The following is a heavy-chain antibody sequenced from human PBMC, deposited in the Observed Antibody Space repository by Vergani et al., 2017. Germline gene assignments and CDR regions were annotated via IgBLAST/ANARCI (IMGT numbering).Heavy chain of an antibody. Sequence: QLQLQESGSGLVKPSQTLSLTCTVSGGSISSGGYYWSWIRQHPGKGLEWIGYIYYSGSTYYNPSLKSRVTISVDTSKNQFSLKLSSVTAADTAVYYCARGDGSGSYPGYWGQGTLVTVSS. CDR3: ARGDGSGSYPGY. V-gene: IGHV4-31*03. D-gene: IGHD3-10*01. CDR1: GGSISSGGYY. CDR2: IYYSGST. J-gene: IGHJ4*02.